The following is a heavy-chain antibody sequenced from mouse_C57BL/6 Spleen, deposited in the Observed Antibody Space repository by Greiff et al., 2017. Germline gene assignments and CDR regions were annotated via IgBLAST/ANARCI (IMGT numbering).Heavy chain of an antibody. V-gene: IGHV2-9*01. CDR1: GFSLTSYG. J-gene: IGHJ3*01. CDR3: AKRGYGNYGGPGAY. CDR2: IWGGGST. D-gene: IGHD2-10*02. Sequence: VMLVESGPGLVAPSQSLSITCTVSGFSLTSYGADWVRQPPGKGLEWLGVIWGGGSTNYNSALMSSLSISKDNSKGQVFLKMNSLQTDDTAMYYCAKRGYGNYGGPGAYWGQGTLVTASA.